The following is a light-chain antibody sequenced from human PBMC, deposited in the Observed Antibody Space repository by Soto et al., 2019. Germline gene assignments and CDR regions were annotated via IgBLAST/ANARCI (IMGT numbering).Light chain of an antibody. J-gene: IGLJ3*02. V-gene: IGLV2-23*02. Sequence: QSVLTQPASVSGSPGQSITISCTGTSSDVGSYNLVSWYQQHPGKAPKLMLYEVSKRPSGVSNRFSGSKSGNTASLTISGLQAEDEADYYCCSYAGSSIEVFGGGTKLTVL. CDR3: CSYAGSSIEV. CDR2: EVS. CDR1: SSDVGSYNL.